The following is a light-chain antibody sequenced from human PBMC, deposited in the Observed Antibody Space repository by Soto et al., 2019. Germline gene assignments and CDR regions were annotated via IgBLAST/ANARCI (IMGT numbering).Light chain of an antibody. J-gene: IGLJ2*01. Sequence: QSVLTQPASVSGSPGQSITISCTGSSSDVGSHNLVSWYQQYPGKAPKLMIFEANKRPLGVSDRFSGSKSGNTASLTVSGLQADDEADYYCCSYVGTSTIFGGGTKVTVL. V-gene: IGLV2-23*01. CDR2: EAN. CDR1: SSDVGSHNL. CDR3: CSYVGTSTI.